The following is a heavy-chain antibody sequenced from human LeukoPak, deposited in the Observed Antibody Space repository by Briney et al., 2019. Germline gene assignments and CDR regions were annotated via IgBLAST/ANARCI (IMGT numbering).Heavy chain of an antibody. CDR3: ARGQQLEAYFDY. J-gene: IGHJ4*02. CDR2: INHSGST. V-gene: IGHV4-34*01. CDR1: GGSFSGYY. D-gene: IGHD6-13*01. Sequence: SETLSLTCAVYGGSFSGYYWSWIRQPPGRGLERIGEINHSGSTNYNPSLKSRVTMSVDTSKNQFSLKLSSVTAADTAVYYCARGQQLEAYFDYWGQGTLVTVSS.